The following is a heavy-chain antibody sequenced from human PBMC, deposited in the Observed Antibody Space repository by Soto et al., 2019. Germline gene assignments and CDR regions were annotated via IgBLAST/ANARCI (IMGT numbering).Heavy chain of an antibody. CDR2: IYWDDDK. J-gene: IGHJ4*02. V-gene: IGHV2-5*02. CDR1: GFSLSSTRVA. D-gene: IGHD6-19*01. Sequence: QITLKESGPTLVKPTQTLTLTCTFSGFSLSSTRVAVGWIRQPPGKALEWLALIYWDDDKRYSPFLKSRLTITKDTSKNPVVLTMTNMDPVYTATYYCAHSVVAGLGYYFDYWGQGTLVTVSS. CDR3: AHSVVAGLGYYFDY.